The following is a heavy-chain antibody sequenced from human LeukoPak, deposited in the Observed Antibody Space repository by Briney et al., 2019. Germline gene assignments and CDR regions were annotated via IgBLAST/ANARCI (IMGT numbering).Heavy chain of an antibody. CDR3: AREGPGELITIFGVVRHYGMDV. Sequence: GGFLRLSCAASGFTVSSNYMSWVRQAPGKGLEWVSVIYSGGSTYYADSVKGRFTISRDNSKNTLYLQMNSLRAEDTAVYYCAREGPGELITIFGVVRHYGMDVWGQGTTVTVSS. CDR2: IYSGGST. D-gene: IGHD3-3*01. J-gene: IGHJ6*02. V-gene: IGHV3-66*01. CDR1: GFTVSSNY.